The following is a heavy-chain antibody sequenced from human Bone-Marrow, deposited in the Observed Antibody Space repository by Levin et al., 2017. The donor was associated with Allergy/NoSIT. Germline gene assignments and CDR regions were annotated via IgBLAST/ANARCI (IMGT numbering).Heavy chain of an antibody. CDR1: GGSFSGYY. J-gene: IGHJ4*02. CDR3: ARIGTNPENEQWGSTEPFDY. D-gene: IGHD3-16*01. V-gene: IGHV4-34*01. CDR2: INHSGST. Sequence: SETLSLTCAVYGGSFSGYYWSWIRQPPGKGLEWIGEINHSGSTNYNPSLKSRVTISVDTSKNQFSLKLSSVTAADTAVYYCARIGTNPENEQWGSTEPFDYWGQGTLVTVSS.